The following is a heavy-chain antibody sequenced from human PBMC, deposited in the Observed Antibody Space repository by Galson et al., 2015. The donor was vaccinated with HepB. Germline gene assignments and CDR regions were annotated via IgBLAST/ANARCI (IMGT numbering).Heavy chain of an antibody. CDR2: IYYSGST. J-gene: IGHJ4*02. CDR1: GGSISSSSYY. V-gene: IGHV4-39*01. CDR3: ARHPGYSYLPYYFDY. D-gene: IGHD5-18*01. Sequence: ETLSLTCTVSGGSISSSSYYWGWIRQPPGKGLEWIGYIYYSGSTNYNASLKIRVTISVDTSKNQFPPKLRPVTGADTAVYYCARHPGYSYLPYYFDYWGQGTLVTVSS.